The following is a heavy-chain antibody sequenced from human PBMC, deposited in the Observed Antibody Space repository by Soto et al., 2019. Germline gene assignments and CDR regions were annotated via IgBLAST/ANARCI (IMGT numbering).Heavy chain of an antibody. V-gene: IGHV3-73*01. Sequence: EVQLVESGGGLVQPGGSLKLSCAASGFTFSGSAMHWVRQASGKGLEWVGRIRSKANSYATAYAASVKGRFTISRDDSKITAYLQMNSLKTEDTAVYYGTTLRSGSCVDVWGQGTTVTVSS. CDR2: IRSKANSYAT. D-gene: IGHD1-26*01. CDR1: GFTFSGSA. J-gene: IGHJ6*02. CDR3: TTLRSGSCVDV.